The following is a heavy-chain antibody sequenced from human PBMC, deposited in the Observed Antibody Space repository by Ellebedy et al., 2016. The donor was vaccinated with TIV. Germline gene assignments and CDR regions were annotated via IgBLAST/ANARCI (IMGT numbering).Heavy chain of an antibody. Sequence: SETLSLXXTVSGGSVNNGNDFWTWIRQSPGRGLEWIGHVYYSGHTDYNPSLKSRLTMSIDTSKNQFSLKLTSSTTADTAVYYCVRETHIWTGFAYFDSWGQGTLVTVSS. CDR3: VRETHIWTGFAYFDS. V-gene: IGHV4-61*01. CDR1: GGSVNNGNDF. D-gene: IGHD3-9*01. J-gene: IGHJ4*02. CDR2: VYYSGHT.